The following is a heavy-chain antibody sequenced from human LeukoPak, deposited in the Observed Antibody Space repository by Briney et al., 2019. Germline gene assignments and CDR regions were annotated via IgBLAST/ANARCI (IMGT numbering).Heavy chain of an antibody. CDR1: GYTLTELS. CDR2: FDPEDDET. D-gene: IGHD3-22*01. V-gene: IGHV1-24*01. Sequence: ASVKVSCKVSGYTLTELSMHWVRQAPGKGLEWMGGFDPEDDETIYAQKFQGRVTMTEDTSTDTAYMELSSLRSEGTAVYYCTTLSTFYYDSSGYLGRSVDYWGQGTLVTVSS. CDR3: TTLSTFYYDSSGYLGRSVDY. J-gene: IGHJ4*02.